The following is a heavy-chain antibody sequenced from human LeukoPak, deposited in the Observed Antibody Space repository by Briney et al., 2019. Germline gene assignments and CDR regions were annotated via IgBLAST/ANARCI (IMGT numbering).Heavy chain of an antibody. CDR2: ISAYNGNT. J-gene: IGHJ4*02. V-gene: IGHV1-18*01. CDR3: ARGXXSQSTNXFXY. CDR1: GYTFTTYG. D-gene: IGHD5/OR15-5a*01. Sequence: ASVKVSCKASGYTFTTYGISWVRQAPGQGHEWMGWISAYNGNTNYAQKLQGRVTMTPDTSTSTAYMELRSVRSDDRAVYYCARGXXSQSTNXFXYWGQGTXVTVS.